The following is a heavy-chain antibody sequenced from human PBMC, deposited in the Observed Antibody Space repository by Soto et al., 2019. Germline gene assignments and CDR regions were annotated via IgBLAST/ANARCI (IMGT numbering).Heavy chain of an antibody. D-gene: IGHD2-21*02. CDR3: AKAGEDGGNSGPLGY. CDR1: RFTFSTYG. J-gene: IGHJ4*01. CDR2: IAYDGSNK. Sequence: GGSLRLSCAASRFTFSTYGMHWVRQAPGKGLEWVAVIAYDGSNKYYADSVKGRFIISRDNSKNTLYLQMNSLRAGDTAVYYCAKAGEDGGNSGPLGYWGQGTLVTVSS. V-gene: IGHV3-30*18.